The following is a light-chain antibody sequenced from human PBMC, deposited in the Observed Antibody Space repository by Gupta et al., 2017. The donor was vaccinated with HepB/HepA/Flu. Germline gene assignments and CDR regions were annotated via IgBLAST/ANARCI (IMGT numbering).Light chain of an antibody. CDR3: SAYTSSSTGV. V-gene: IGLV2-14*03. CDR1: SSDVGGYNY. Sequence: QSALTQPTSVSGSPGQSITISCTGPSSDVGGYNYVSWYQQHPAKAPILMIYDVSNRPSGVSNRFAASYSGNTAFLTISGLQAEDEAYYYCSAYTSSSTGVFGGGTKLTVL. J-gene: IGLJ2*01. CDR2: DVS.